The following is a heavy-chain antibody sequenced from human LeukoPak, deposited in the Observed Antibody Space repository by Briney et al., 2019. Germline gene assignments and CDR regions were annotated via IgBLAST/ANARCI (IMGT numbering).Heavy chain of an antibody. CDR1: GGSFSGYY. CDR2: INHSGST. Sequence: SETLSLTCAVYGGSFSGYYWSWIPQPPGKGLEWIGEINHSGSTNYNPSLKSRVTISVDTSKNQFSLKLSSVTAADTAVYYCAREGPPAYYGMDVWGQGTTVTVSS. D-gene: IGHD1-14*01. J-gene: IGHJ6*02. V-gene: IGHV4-34*01. CDR3: AREGPPAYYGMDV.